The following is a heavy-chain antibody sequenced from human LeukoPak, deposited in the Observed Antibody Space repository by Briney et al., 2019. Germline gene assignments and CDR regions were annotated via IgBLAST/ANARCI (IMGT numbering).Heavy chain of an antibody. CDR2: IYYSGST. V-gene: IGHV4-59*01. J-gene: IGHJ3*02. CDR3: ARWGYCNGGSCYAAFDI. Sequence: SETLSLTCTVSGGSISSYYWSWIRQPPGKGLEWIGYIYYSGSTNYNPSLKSRVTISVDTSKNQFSLTLSSVTAADTAVYYCARWGYCNGGSCYAAFDIWGQGTMVTVSS. CDR1: GGSISSYY. D-gene: IGHD2-15*01.